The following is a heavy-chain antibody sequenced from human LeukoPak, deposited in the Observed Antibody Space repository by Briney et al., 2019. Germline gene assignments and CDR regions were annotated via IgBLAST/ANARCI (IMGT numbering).Heavy chain of an antibody. CDR1: GFTFSNYP. Sequence: GGSLRLSCAASGFTFSNYPMNWVRQAPGKGLEWVSYIGSGGSPIYYADSVKGRFSISRDNAKNSLYLQMNSLRAEDTAVYYCTKFLLGSNAFDIWGQGTMVTVSS. CDR3: TKFLLGSNAFDI. CDR2: IGSGGSPI. D-gene: IGHD7-27*01. J-gene: IGHJ3*02. V-gene: IGHV3-21*05.